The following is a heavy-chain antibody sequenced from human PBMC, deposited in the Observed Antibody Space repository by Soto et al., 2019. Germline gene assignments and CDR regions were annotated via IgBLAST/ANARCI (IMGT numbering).Heavy chain of an antibody. Sequence: QVQLVESGGGVVQPGRSLRLSCAASGFTFSSYGMHWVRQAPGKGLEWVAVIWYDGSNKYYADSVKGRFTISRDNSKNTLYLQMNSLRAEDTAVYYCARRGGYYDSSGSQYARAEYFQRWGQGTLVTVSS. D-gene: IGHD3-22*01. J-gene: IGHJ1*01. CDR2: IWYDGSNK. V-gene: IGHV3-33*01. CDR1: GFTFSSYG. CDR3: ARRGGYYDSSGSQYARAEYFQR.